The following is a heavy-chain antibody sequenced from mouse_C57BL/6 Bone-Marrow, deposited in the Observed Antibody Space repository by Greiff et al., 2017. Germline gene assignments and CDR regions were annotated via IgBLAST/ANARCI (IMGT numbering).Heavy chain of an antibody. CDR2: IDPSDSET. Sequence: QVQLQQPGAELVRPGSSVKLSCKASGYTFTSYWMHWVKQRPIQGLEWIGNIDPSDSETHYNQKFKDKATLTVDKSSSTAYMQLSSLTSEDSAVYYCARDPYYYGSSYCYWYFDVWGTGTTVTVSS. CDR3: ARDPYYYGSSYCYWYFDV. V-gene: IGHV1-52*01. J-gene: IGHJ1*03. D-gene: IGHD1-1*01. CDR1: GYTFTSYW.